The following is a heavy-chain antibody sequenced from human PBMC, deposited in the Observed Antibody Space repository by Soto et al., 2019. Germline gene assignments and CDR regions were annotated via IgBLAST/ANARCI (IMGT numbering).Heavy chain of an antibody. V-gene: IGHV3-23*01. CDR2: INPSGDIT. Sequence: EEQLLESGGGLVQPGGSLRLSCAASGLTFSRYAMSWVRQAPGKGLEWVSIINPSGDITYYGDSVKGRFTISRDNSKKTLSLQMNSQRAEDTAVYYWAKSLRPPALTPYSFDYRGQGPLVPVPS. J-gene: IGHJ4*02. CDR3: AKSLRPPALTPYSFDY. D-gene: IGHD3-9*01. CDR1: GLTFSRYA.